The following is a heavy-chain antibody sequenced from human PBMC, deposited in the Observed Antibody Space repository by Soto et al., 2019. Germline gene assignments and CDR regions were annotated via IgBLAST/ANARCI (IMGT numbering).Heavy chain of an antibody. CDR1: GFTFNDYA. CDR2: ISWNSGSI. Sequence: GGSLRLSCAASGFTFNDYAMHWVRQAPGKGLEWVSGISWNSGSIGYADSVKGRFTISRDNAKNSLYLQMNSLRAEDTALYYCAKSVTMVRGALGYWGQGTLVTVSS. V-gene: IGHV3-9*01. CDR3: AKSVTMVRGALGY. J-gene: IGHJ4*02. D-gene: IGHD3-10*01.